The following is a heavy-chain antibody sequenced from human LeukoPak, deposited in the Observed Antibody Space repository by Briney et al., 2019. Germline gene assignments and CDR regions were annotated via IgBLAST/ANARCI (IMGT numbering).Heavy chain of an antibody. V-gene: IGHV4-31*03. J-gene: IGHJ4*02. Sequence: SETLSLTCTVSGGSISIGGYYWSWIRQHPGKGLERIGYIYYSGSTYYNPSLKSRVTISVDTSKNQFSLKLSSATAADTAVYYCARDAPLTSSGYLDYWGQGTLVTVSS. CDR1: GGSISIGGYY. CDR3: ARDAPLTSSGYLDY. D-gene: IGHD3-22*01. CDR2: IYYSGST.